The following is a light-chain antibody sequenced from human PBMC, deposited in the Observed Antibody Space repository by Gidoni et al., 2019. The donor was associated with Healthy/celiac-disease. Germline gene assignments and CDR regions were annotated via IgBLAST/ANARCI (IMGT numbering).Light chain of an antibody. CDR1: QDISNY. CDR2: DAS. J-gene: IGKJ4*01. Sequence: DIQMTQSPASLSASVGDRVTITCQASQDISNYLNWYQQKPGKAPKLLIYDASNLETGVPSRFSVSGSGTDFTFTLSSLQPEAIATYYCHQYDTLPRLTFGGGTKVEIK. V-gene: IGKV1-33*01. CDR3: HQYDTLPRLT.